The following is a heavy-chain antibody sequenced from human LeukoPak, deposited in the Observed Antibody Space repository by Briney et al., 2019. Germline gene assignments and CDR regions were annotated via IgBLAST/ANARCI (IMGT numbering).Heavy chain of an antibody. D-gene: IGHD6-19*01. V-gene: IGHV1-3*01. CDR3: ARVSGWSLYFDY. CDR2: INAGNGNT. Sequence: EASVKVSCKASGYTFTGYYMHWVRQAPGQRLEWMGWINAGNGNTKYSQKFQGRVTITRDTSASTAYMELSSLRSEDTAVYYCARVSGWSLYFDYWGQGTLVTVSS. CDR1: GYTFTGYY. J-gene: IGHJ4*02.